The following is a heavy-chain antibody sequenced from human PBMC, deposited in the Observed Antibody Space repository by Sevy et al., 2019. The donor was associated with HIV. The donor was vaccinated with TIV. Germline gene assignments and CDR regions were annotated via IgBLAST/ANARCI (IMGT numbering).Heavy chain of an antibody. CDR2: IKQDGSEK. V-gene: IGHV3-7*01. CDR3: AREESGDSNYYDYGMDV. J-gene: IGHJ6*02. CDR1: GFTFSSNW. D-gene: IGHD3-3*01. Sequence: GGSLRLSCAASGFTFSSNWMSWVRQAPGKGLEWVANIKQDGSEKYYVDSVKGRFTISRDNAKNSLYLRMNSLRAEDTAVYYCAREESGDSNYYDYGMDVWGQGTTVTVSS.